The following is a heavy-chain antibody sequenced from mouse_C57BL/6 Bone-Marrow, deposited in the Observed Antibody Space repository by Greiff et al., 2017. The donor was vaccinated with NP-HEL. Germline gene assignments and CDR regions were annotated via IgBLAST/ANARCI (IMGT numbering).Heavy chain of an antibody. CDR3: ARPSYDGYSFDY. Sequence: QVQLQQSGAELARPGASVKLSCKASGYTFTSYGISWVKQRTGQGLEWIGEIYPRSGNTYYNEKFKGKATLTADKSSSTAYMELRSLTSEDSAVYFCARPSYDGYSFDYWGQGTTLTVSS. CDR2: IYPRSGNT. CDR1: GYTFTSYG. D-gene: IGHD2-3*01. V-gene: IGHV1-81*01. J-gene: IGHJ2*01.